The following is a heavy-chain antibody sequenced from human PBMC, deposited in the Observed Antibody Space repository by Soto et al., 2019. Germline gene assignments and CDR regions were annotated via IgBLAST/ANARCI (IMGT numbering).Heavy chain of an antibody. D-gene: IGHD3-22*01. CDR3: ARDRYTEGYYDSSGYPYYFDY. V-gene: IGHV1-69*12. CDR1: GGTFSSYA. CDR2: IIPIFGTA. J-gene: IGHJ4*02. Sequence: QVQLVQSGAEVKKPGSSVKVSCKASGGTFSSYAISWVRQAPGQGLEWMGGIIPIFGTANYAQKVQGRVTITADESTSTDYMELSSLRSEDTAVYYCARDRYTEGYYDSSGYPYYFDYWGQGTLVTVSS.